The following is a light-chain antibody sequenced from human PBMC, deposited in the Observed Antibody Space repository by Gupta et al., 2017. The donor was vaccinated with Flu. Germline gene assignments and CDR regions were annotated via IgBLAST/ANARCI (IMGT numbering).Light chain of an antibody. Sequence: GDRVTITCRASQAISYYLAWIQQKPGKAPKSLIHTAYSLQSGVPSRFSGSGSETDFTLTISSLQPEDFATYYCQQYKSYPPTFGGGTKVEI. V-gene: IGKV1-16*01. CDR2: TAY. CDR1: QAISYY. J-gene: IGKJ4*01. CDR3: QQYKSYPPT.